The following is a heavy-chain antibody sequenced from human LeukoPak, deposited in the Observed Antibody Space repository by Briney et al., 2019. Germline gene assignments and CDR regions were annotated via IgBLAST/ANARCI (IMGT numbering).Heavy chain of an antibody. Sequence: ASVKVSCKASGYTFIDYYMHWVRQAPGQGLEWMGWVNPNSGGTNYAQKLQGRVTMTRDKSISTAYLELSRLRFDDTAVYYCARGHMVQGVINWGQGTLVTVSS. CDR1: GYTFIDYY. CDR3: ARGHMVQGVIN. CDR2: VNPNSGGT. V-gene: IGHV1-2*02. D-gene: IGHD3-10*01. J-gene: IGHJ4*02.